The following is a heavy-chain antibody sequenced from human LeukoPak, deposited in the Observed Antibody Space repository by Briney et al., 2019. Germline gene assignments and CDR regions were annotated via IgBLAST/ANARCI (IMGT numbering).Heavy chain of an antibody. J-gene: IGHJ4*02. V-gene: IGHV1-69*05. D-gene: IGHD6-13*01. CDR1: GGTFSSYA. CDR2: IIPIFGTA. CDR3: ARDLGIAAARPEW. Sequence: SVKVSCKASGGTFSSYAISWVRQAPGQGLEWMGRIIPIFGTANYAQKFQGRVTVTTDESTSTAYMELSSLRSEDTAVYYCARDLGIAAARPEWWGQGTLVTVSS.